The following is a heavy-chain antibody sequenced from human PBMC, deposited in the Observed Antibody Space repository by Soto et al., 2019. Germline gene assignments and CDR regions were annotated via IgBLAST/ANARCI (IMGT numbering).Heavy chain of an antibody. CDR1: GYTFISYA. J-gene: IGHJ4*02. CDR2: INAGNGNT. CDR3: ARELQGLYYFDY. D-gene: IGHD2-15*01. Sequence: ASVKVSCKASGYTFISYAIHWVRQAPGQRLEWMGWINAGNGNTKYPQKFQGRVTITRDTSASTAYMELTSLRSEDTAVYYCARELQGLYYFDYWGQGTLVTVSS. V-gene: IGHV1-3*01.